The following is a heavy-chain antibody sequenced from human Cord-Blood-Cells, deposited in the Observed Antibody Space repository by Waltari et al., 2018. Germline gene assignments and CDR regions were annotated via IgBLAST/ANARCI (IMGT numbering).Heavy chain of an antibody. D-gene: IGHD2-15*01. CDR1: GYTYTGYY. CDR2: INPNSGGT. Sequence: QVQLVQSGAEVKKPGAPVKVSCKASGYTYTGYYMHWVRQAPGQGLEWMGWINPNSGGTNYAQKFQGRVTMTRDTSISTAYMELSRLRSDDTAVYYCARDFLGYCSGGSCYGFDPWGQGTLVTVSS. CDR3: ARDFLGYCSGGSCYGFDP. J-gene: IGHJ5*02. V-gene: IGHV1-2*02.